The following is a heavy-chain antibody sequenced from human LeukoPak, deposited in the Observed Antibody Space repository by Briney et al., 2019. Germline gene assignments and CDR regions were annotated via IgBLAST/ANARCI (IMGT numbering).Heavy chain of an antibody. D-gene: IGHD6-13*01. CDR1: GFTFDDYA. J-gene: IGHJ4*02. V-gene: IGHV3-9*01. Sequence: PGRSLRLSCAASGFTFDDYAMHWVRQAPGKGLEWVSGISWNSGSIGYADSVKGRFTISRDNAKNSLYLQMNSLRAEDTALYYCAKDSLKRVAAAGEFDYWSQGTLVTVSS. CDR3: AKDSLKRVAAAGEFDY. CDR2: ISWNSGSI.